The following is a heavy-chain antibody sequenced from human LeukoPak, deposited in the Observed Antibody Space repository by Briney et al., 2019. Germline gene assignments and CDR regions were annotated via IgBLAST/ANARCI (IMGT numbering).Heavy chain of an antibody. CDR3: ASVGWPVACRMLGPLDY. Sequence: QPGGSLRLSCAASGFTVSSNYMSWVRQAPGKGLEWVSVIYSGGSTYYADSVKGRFTISRDNFKYTLYLQMNSLRAEDTAVYYCASVGWPVACRMLGPLDYWGQGTLVTVSS. CDR1: GFTVSSNY. J-gene: IGHJ4*02. D-gene: IGHD6-19*01. V-gene: IGHV3-66*01. CDR2: IYSGGST.